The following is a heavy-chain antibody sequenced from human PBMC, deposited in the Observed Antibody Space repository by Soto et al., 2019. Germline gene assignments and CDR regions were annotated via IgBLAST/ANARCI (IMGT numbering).Heavy chain of an antibody. D-gene: IGHD3-10*01. CDR2: LSSSGGST. Sequence: GGSLRLSCAASGFTFSSYAMSWVRQAPGKGLEWVSALSSSGGSTYYADSVKGRFTISRYNSKNTLYLQMNSLRAEDTAVYFCARDAGSGSPYYFDYWGQGTLVTVSS. CDR3: ARDAGSGSPYYFDY. CDR1: GFTFSSYA. V-gene: IGHV3-23*01. J-gene: IGHJ4*02.